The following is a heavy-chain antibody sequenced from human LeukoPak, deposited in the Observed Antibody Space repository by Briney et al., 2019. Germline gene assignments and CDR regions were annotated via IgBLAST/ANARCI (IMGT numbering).Heavy chain of an antibody. J-gene: IGHJ4*02. V-gene: IGHV3-30*04. CDR2: ISYHGSNT. Sequence: GGSLRLSCAASGFPFSSYSMHWVRQAPGKGPEWLTLISYHGSNTDYTDSVRGRFIVSRDNSKNTLFLQMNSLRPEDTAIYFCARSPERLGQGHLDSWGQGTLVTVTS. D-gene: IGHD3/OR15-3a*01. CDR3: ARSPERLGQGHLDS. CDR1: GFPFSSYS.